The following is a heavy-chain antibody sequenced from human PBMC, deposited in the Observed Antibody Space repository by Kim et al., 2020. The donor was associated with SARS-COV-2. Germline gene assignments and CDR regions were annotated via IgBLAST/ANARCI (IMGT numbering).Heavy chain of an antibody. CDR1: GGTFSSYA. J-gene: IGHJ4*02. Sequence: SVKVSCKASGGTFSSYAISWVRQAPGQGLEWMGGIIPIFGTANYAQKFQGRVTITADESTSTAYMELSSLRSEDTAVYYCAREIGLSEGYSSSWYALGLDYWGQGTLVTVSS. V-gene: IGHV1-69*13. D-gene: IGHD6-13*01. CDR3: AREIGLSEGYSSSWYALGLDY. CDR2: IIPIFGTA.